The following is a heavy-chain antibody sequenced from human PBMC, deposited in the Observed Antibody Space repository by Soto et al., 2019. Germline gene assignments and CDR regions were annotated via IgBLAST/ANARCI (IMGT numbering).Heavy chain of an antibody. J-gene: IGHJ6*02. CDR2: ISGTGYNT. CDR1: GFTFSSYD. Sequence: EVQLLESGGGLVRPGGSLRLSCAASGFTFSSYDMNWVRQAPGKGLEWVSAISGTGYNTYYADSLKGPFTISRDNSKNTLSLKMNSLRAEHTAVYYCARDRQFSHPRGGMDVWGHGTTVTVSS. D-gene: IGHD3-10*01. CDR3: ARDRQFSHPRGGMDV. V-gene: IGHV3-23*01.